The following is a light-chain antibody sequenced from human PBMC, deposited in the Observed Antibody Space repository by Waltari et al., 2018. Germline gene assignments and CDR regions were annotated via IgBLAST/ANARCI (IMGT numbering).Light chain of an antibody. CDR1: QSISRY. Sequence: FTQSPGPPSLRPGESASLSCRASQSISRYLAWYQQKPGQAPRLLIYGASTRATGIPDRFSGSGSGTDFSLTISGLEPEDSAVYYCQHHFRLPATFGQGTKVEIK. V-gene: IGKV3-20*01. CDR3: QHHFRLPAT. CDR2: GAS. J-gene: IGKJ1*01.